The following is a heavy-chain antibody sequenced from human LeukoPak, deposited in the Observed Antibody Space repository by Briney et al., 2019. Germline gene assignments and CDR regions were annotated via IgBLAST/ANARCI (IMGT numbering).Heavy chain of an antibody. CDR1: GYTFTSYA. J-gene: IGHJ4*02. Sequence: GASVKVSCKASGYTFTSYAMGWVRQAPGHGLEWMGWINTNTGNPTYAQDFTGRFVFSLDTSVTTTFLEISSLKAEDTAIYYCARSSWIQQSSDFWGQGTLVTVSS. D-gene: IGHD5-18*01. V-gene: IGHV7-4-1*02. CDR2: INTNTGNP. CDR3: ARSSWIQQSSDF.